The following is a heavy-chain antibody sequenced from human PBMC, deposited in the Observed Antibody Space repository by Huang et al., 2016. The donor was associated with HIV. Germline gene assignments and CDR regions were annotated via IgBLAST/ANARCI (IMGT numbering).Heavy chain of an antibody. J-gene: IGHJ1*01. Sequence: QITLKESGPTLVKPTQTLTLTCTFSGFSLSTSGVGVGWIRQPPGKALVWLALIHWNNDSHYNSSLKSRLTITKDTSKNQVVLTMANVDPLDTATYYCARRAASGWQQEYFHLWGQGTLVTVSS. CDR3: ARRAASGWQQEYFHL. V-gene: IGHV2-5*01. CDR1: GFSLSTSGVG. CDR2: IHWNNDS. D-gene: IGHD6-19*01.